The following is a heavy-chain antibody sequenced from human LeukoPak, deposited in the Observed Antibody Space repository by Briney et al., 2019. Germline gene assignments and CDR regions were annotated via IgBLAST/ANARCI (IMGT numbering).Heavy chain of an antibody. CDR2: IPQDGSNK. CDR1: GFTFSSYA. V-gene: IGHV3-30-3*01. J-gene: IGHJ3*02. Sequence: GECLRLSCAASGFTFSSYAMHWVRQAPGKGLEWVAVIPQDGSNKIYSDSVKGRFTISRDNSKNTLYMQMNSLRAEDTAVYYCARDQFGELVVCTFHIWGQGTMVTVSS. D-gene: IGHD3-10*01. CDR3: ARDQFGELVVCTFHI.